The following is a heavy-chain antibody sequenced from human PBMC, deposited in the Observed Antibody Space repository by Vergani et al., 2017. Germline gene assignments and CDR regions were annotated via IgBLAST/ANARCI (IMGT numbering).Heavy chain of an antibody. CDR3: ARVSSGYYYFDY. CDR2: IIPILGIA. Sequence: QVQLVQSGAEVKKPGSSVKVSCKASGGTFSSYTISWVRQAPGQGLEWMGRIIPILGIANYAQKFQGRVTITADKSTSTAYMELSSLRSEDTAVYDCARVSSGYYYFDYWGQGTLVTVSS. D-gene: IGHD3-22*01. J-gene: IGHJ4*02. CDR1: GGTFSSYT. V-gene: IGHV1-69*02.